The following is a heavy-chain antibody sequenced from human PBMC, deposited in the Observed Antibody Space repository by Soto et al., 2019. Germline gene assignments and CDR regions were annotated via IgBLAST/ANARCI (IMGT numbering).Heavy chain of an antibody. D-gene: IGHD5-18*01. Sequence: ASVKVSCKASGYTFTSYAMHWVRQAPGQRLEWMGWINAGNGNTKYSQKFQGRVTITRDTSTSTAYMELSSLRSEDTAVYYCAVAARGYSYGFDYWGQGTLVTVSS. J-gene: IGHJ4*02. V-gene: IGHV1-3*01. CDR2: INAGNGNT. CDR3: AVAARGYSYGFDY. CDR1: GYTFTSYA.